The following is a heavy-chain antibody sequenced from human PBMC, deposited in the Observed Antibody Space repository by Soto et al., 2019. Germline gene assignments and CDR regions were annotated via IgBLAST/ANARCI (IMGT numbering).Heavy chain of an antibody. CDR2: ISAYNGNT. CDR3: ARPVKGSGWYAAFDI. Sequence: ASVKVSCKAAGYTFTSYGISWVRQAPGQGLEWMGWISAYNGNTNYAQKLQGRVTMTTDTSTSTVYMELRSLRSEDTAVYYCARPVKGSGWYAAFDIWGKGTMVPVSS. V-gene: IGHV1-18*01. CDR1: GYTFTSYG. D-gene: IGHD6-19*01. J-gene: IGHJ3*02.